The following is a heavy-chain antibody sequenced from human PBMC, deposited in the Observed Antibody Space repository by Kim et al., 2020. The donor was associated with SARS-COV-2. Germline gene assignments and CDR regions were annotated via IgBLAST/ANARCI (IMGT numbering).Heavy chain of an antibody. J-gene: IGHJ4*02. CDR2: NK. D-gene: IGHD1-1*01. CDR3: GRDASAGGLDQ. Sequence: NKHDSDSAMGRFTISRDNSKNTLYLQMNSLKLEDTAVYYCGRDASAGGLDQWGQGTLVTVSS. V-gene: IGHV3-30-3*01.